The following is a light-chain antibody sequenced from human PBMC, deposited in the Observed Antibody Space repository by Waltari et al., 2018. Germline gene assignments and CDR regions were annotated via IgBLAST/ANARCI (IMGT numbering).Light chain of an antibody. J-gene: IGLJ2*01. CDR1: SSDVGRYNY. Sequence: QSALTQPPSASGSPGQSVTISCTGTSSDVGRYNYVSWYQHHPGKGPKLIIYEVTRRPSGFPYRFSASKSANTASLTVSGLQAEDEADYFCSSYAGGNNWVFGGGTKLTVL. CDR3: SSYAGGNNWV. V-gene: IGLV2-8*01. CDR2: EVT.